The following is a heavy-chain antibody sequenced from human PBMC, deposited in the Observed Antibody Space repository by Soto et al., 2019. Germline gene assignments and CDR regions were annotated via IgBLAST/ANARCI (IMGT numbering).Heavy chain of an antibody. CDR2: ISGSGGST. D-gene: IGHD3-3*01. CDR1: GFTFSSYA. V-gene: IGHV3-23*01. Sequence: GGSLRLSCAASGFTFSSYAMSWVRQAPGKGLEWVSAISGSGGSTYYADSVKGRFTISRDNSKNTLYLQMNSLRAEDTAVYYCAKDGLYYDFWSGYRTLYGMDVWGQGTTVTVSS. J-gene: IGHJ6*02. CDR3: AKDGLYYDFWSGYRTLYGMDV.